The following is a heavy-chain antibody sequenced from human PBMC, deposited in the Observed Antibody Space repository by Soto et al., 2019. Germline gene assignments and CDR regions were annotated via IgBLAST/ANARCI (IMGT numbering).Heavy chain of an antibody. CDR1: GFNLSGXV. J-gene: IGHJ4*02. CDR2: IRSRSNGYAT. D-gene: IGHD5-12*01. CDR3: SRPGYSKYDSDY. Sequence: LXLXCAASGFNLSGXVIYWVPHPSGKWLEWFGRIRSRSNGYATAYAASVRGRFTISRDDSKNTAYLQMNSMKTEDKAVYYCSRPGYSKYDSDYWGQGTLVTVSS. V-gene: IGHV3-73*01.